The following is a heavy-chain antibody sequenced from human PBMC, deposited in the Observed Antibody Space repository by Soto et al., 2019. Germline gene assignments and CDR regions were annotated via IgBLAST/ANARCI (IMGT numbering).Heavy chain of an antibody. J-gene: IGHJ6*02. V-gene: IGHV3-48*02. CDR3: TRDGRRGDDMDV. Sequence: EVKLAESGGDLVQPRGSLRLSCAASGFTISTYHLNWVRQAPGKGLEWVSYISTDLRALYYADSVRGRFTISRDNAKNSLYLQVTSLRDEDTGVYYCTRDGRRGDDMDVWGQGTTVTVSS. CDR1: GFTISTYH. D-gene: IGHD1-26*01. CDR2: ISTDLRAL.